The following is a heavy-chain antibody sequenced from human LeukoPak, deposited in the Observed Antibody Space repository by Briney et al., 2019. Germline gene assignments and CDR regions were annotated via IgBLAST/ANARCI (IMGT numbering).Heavy chain of an antibody. V-gene: IGHV4-34*01. CDR3: ARGRRFYCDSSPLDY. D-gene: IGHD3-22*01. J-gene: IGHJ4*02. CDR1: GGSFSGYY. CDR2: INHSGST. Sequence: PSETLSLTCAVYGGSFSGYYWSWIRQPPGKGLEWIGEINHSGSTNYNPSLKSRVTISVDTSKNQFSLKLSSVTAADTAVYYCARGRRFYCDSSPLDYWGQGTLVTVSS.